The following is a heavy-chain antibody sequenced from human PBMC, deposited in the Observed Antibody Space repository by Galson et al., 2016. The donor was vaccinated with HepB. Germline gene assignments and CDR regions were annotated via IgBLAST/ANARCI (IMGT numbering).Heavy chain of an antibody. Sequence: SLRLSCAASGFTISSNYMSWVRQTPGKGLEWISVLYSSGSTYYADSVRGRFTISRDNSKNTLYLQMDSLRVNDTAMYYCARDGESGSYDAWGQGTLVTVSS. CDR2: LYSSGST. V-gene: IGHV3-53*01. D-gene: IGHD1-26*01. J-gene: IGHJ5*02. CDR1: GFTISSNY. CDR3: ARDGESGSYDA.